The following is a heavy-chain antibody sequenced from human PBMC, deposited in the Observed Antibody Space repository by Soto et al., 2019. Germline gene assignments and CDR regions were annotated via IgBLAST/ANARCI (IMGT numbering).Heavy chain of an antibody. CDR1: GGNFNTYP. J-gene: IGHJ3*02. V-gene: IGHV1-69*18. CDR3: ARDSRLWGSTGWKREKLFDI. CDR2: IIPIFGTP. Sequence: QVQLEQSGAEVKRPGSSVKVSCKTSGGNFNTYPISWVRQAPGHRLEWMGKIIPIFGTPDYAQTLQGRVTMNADEATTTVYMELRSLKSDDSAVYYCARDSRLWGSTGWKREKLFDIWGQGTMVTVSS. D-gene: IGHD3-16*01.